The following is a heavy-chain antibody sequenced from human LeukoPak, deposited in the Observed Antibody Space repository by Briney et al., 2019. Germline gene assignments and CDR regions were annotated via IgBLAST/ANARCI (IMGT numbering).Heavy chain of an antibody. CDR3: KSRGEQWLVVPSSVFDI. J-gene: IGHJ3*02. CDR2: ISYDGSNK. CDR1: GFTFSSYA. V-gene: IGHV3-30-3*01. D-gene: IGHD6-19*01. Sequence: GRSLRLSCAASGFTFSSYAMHWVRQAPGKGLEWVAVISYDGSNKYYADSVKGRFTISRDNSKNTLYLQMNSLRAEDTAVYYCKSRGEQWLVVPSSVFDIWGQGTMVTVSS.